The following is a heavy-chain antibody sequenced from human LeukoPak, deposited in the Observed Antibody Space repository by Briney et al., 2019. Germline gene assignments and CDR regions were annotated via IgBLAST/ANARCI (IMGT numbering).Heavy chain of an antibody. CDR1: GYTFTSYG. J-gene: IGHJ4*02. CDR2: ISAYNGNT. Sequence: GASVKVSCKASGYTFTSYGISWVRQAPGQGLEWMGWISAYNGNTNYAQKLQGRVTMTTDTSTSTAYMELRSLRSDDTAVYYCARGIAPHPKYYYDSSGYGKGIYYFDYWGQGALVIVSS. V-gene: IGHV1-18*01. CDR3: ARGIAPHPKYYYDSSGYGKGIYYFDY. D-gene: IGHD3-22*01.